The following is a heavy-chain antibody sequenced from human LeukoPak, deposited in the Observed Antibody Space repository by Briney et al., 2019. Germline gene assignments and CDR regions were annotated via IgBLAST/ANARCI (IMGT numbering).Heavy chain of an antibody. V-gene: IGHV4-59*01. CDR3: ARLTGYSSESWFDP. Sequence: SETLSLTCTVSGGSISSYYWSWIRQPPGKGLEWIGYIYYSGSTNCNPSLKSRVTISVDTSKNQFSLKLRSVTAADTAVYYCARLTGYSSESWFDPWGQGTLVTVSS. J-gene: IGHJ5*02. CDR1: GGSISSYY. CDR2: IYYSGST. D-gene: IGHD3-9*01.